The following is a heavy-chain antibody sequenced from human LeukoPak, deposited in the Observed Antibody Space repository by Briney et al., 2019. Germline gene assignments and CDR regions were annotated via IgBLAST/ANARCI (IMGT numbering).Heavy chain of an antibody. V-gene: IGHV3-30*03. D-gene: IGHD6-19*01. Sequence: GGSLRLSCAASGFTFNDYGMHWVRQAPGKGLEWVALILYDGSNTYYADSMKGRFTISRDNSKNTLYLQMNSLRTDDTAVYYCARVRHRYSSGWYYFDSWGQGTLVTVSS. J-gene: IGHJ4*02. CDR2: ILYDGSNT. CDR3: ARVRHRYSSGWYYFDS. CDR1: GFTFNDYG.